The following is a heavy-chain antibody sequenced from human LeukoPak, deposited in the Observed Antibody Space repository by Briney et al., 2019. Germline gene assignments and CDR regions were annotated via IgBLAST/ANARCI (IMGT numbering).Heavy chain of an antibody. D-gene: IGHD1-14*01. Sequence: GGSLRLSCAGSGFTFSSYVMTWVRQAPGKGLEWVSAINGGGGSTYYADSVKGRFTISRDNAKNTLYLQMDSLRAEDTGVYYCARSNQADDYWGQGTLVTVSS. J-gene: IGHJ4*02. CDR3: ARSNQADDY. CDR2: INGGGGST. V-gene: IGHV3-23*01. CDR1: GFTFSSYV.